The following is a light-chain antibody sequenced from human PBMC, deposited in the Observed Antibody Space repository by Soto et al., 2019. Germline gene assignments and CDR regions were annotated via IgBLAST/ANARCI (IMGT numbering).Light chain of an antibody. CDR1: QTVRGNL. J-gene: IGKJ3*01. V-gene: IGKV3-20*01. CDR2: DAS. Sequence: EIVLTQSPGPLSLSPGERGTLSCRASQTVRGNLLAWYQQKPGQAPRLLIYDASTRAAGIPDRFSGSGSGTDFPLTISRLEPEDFEVDSCQQYAGSPFTFGPGTKVDV. CDR3: QQYAGSPFT.